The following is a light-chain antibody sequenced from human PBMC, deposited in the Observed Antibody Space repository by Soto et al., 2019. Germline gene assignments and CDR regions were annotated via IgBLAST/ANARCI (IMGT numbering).Light chain of an antibody. CDR2: DVN. V-gene: IGLV2-14*03. CDR1: NSDIGGYNY. Sequence: QSVLTQPASMSGSPGQSITISCTGTNSDIGGYNYVSWYQQHPAKAPKLIIYDVNNRPSGVSNRFSGSKSDNTASLTISGLQAEDEADYYCSSYTSDTIVVFGGGTKLTVL. CDR3: SSYTSDTIVV. J-gene: IGLJ2*01.